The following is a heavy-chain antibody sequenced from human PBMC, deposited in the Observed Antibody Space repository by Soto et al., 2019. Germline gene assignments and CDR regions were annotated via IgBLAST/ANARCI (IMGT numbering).Heavy chain of an antibody. CDR2: IYYSGST. J-gene: IGHJ3*02. CDR3: ARSAPKAPTFDI. Sequence: QVQLQESVPGLVNPSQTLSLTCTVSGGSIISGGYYWNWIRQHPGKGLEWIGYIYYSGSTYYNQAIKSRVTLSVDTSKNQFSLKLSYVTAEDTDVYYCARSAPKAPTFDIWGQGTMVTVFS. V-gene: IGHV4-31*03. CDR1: GGSIISGGYY.